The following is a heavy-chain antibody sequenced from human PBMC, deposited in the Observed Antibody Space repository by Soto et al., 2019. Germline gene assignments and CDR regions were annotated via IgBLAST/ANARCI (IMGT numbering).Heavy chain of an antibody. J-gene: IGHJ3*02. CDR3: AKDRRRSYGSGSYYNGDAFDI. CDR1: GFTFSDHY. V-gene: IGHV3-72*01. Sequence: PGGSLRLSCAVSGFTFSDHYMDWVRQAPGKGLEWVGRTRNKANSYTTEYAASVKGRFTISRDDSKNSVYLQMNSLKAEDTAVYYCAKDRRRSYGSGSYYNGDAFDIWGQGTMVTVSS. CDR2: TRNKANSYTT. D-gene: IGHD3-10*01.